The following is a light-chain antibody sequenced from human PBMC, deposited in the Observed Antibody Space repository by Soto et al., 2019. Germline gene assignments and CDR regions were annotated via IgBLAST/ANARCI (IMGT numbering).Light chain of an antibody. V-gene: IGKV3-20*01. Sequence: IVLTQSPGTLSLFPGEIATLSCSASQSISGIYLAWYQQKPGQPPRLLMYAASSRASGIPDRFSGSGSGTDFTLTISRLEPEDFAVYYCQQSSSSPINCGQGTRLEIK. CDR1: QSISGIY. J-gene: IGKJ5*01. CDR2: AAS. CDR3: QQSSSSPIN.